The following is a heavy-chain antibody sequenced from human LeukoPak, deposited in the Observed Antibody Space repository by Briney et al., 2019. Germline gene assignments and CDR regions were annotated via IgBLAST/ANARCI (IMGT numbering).Heavy chain of an antibody. CDR2: ISGSGGST. V-gene: IGHV3-23*01. D-gene: IGHD1-26*01. CDR3: AKDGYSGSYFNY. Sequence: GGSLRLSCVGSGFTFSSHAMSWVRQAPGKGLEWVSAISGSGGSTYYADSVKGRFTISRDNSKNTLYLQMNSLRAEDTAVYYCAKDGYSGSYFNYWGQGTLVTVSS. J-gene: IGHJ4*02. CDR1: GFTFSSHA.